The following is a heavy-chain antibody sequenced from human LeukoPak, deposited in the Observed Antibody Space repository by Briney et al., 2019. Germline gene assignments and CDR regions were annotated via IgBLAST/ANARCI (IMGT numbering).Heavy chain of an antibody. CDR1: GFTFDDHG. D-gene: IGHD3-3*01. CDR3: TKDTGRPTDAITMEDNAFDI. J-gene: IGHJ3*02. V-gene: IGHV3-9*01. Sequence: GRSLRLSCAASGFTFDDHGMHWVRQVPGKGLQWISGISWSSGIIGYADSVKGRFTISRDNAKNSLYLQMNSLRAEDTALYYCTKDTGRPTDAITMEDNAFDIWGQGTMVTVSS. CDR2: ISWSSGII.